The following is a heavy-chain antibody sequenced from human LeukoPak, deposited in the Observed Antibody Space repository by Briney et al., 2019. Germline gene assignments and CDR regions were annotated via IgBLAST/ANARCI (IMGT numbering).Heavy chain of an antibody. CDR3: ARGGVSRFDY. D-gene: IGHD2-8*01. Sequence: PGGSLRLSCAASGFTFSDYAMSWVRQAPGKGLDSVSTVSSGGSTYYADSVKGRFTISRDNSKNTLYLQMSSLRADDTAVYYCARGGVSRFDYWGQGTLVTVSS. J-gene: IGHJ4*02. V-gene: IGHV3-23*01. CDR1: GFTFSDYA. CDR2: VSSGGST.